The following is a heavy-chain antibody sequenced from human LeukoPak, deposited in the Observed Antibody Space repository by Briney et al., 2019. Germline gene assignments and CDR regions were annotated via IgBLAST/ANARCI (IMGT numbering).Heavy chain of an antibody. Sequence: GGSLRLSCAASGFTFSSYSMNWVRQAPGKGLEWVSSISSSSSYIYYADSVKGRFTISRGNAKNSLYLQMNSLRAEDTAVYYCARRGNYGSGSYYNPWGQGTLVTVSS. CDR1: GFTFSSYS. V-gene: IGHV3-21*01. J-gene: IGHJ5*02. CDR3: ARRGNYGSGSYYNP. CDR2: ISSSSSYI. D-gene: IGHD3-10*01.